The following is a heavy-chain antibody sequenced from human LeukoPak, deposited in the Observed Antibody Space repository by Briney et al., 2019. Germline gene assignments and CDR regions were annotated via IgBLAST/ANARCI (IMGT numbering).Heavy chain of an antibody. J-gene: IGHJ6*03. D-gene: IGHD4-23*01. V-gene: IGHV4-34*01. CDR1: GGSFSGYY. CDR2: INHSGST. Sequence: SETLSLTCAVYGGSFSGYYWSWIRQPPGKGLEWIREINHSGSTNYNPSLKSRVTISVDTSKNQFSLKLSSVTAADTAVYYCARNSSPYYYYYYMDVWGKGTTVTVSS. CDR3: ARNSSPYYYYYYMDV.